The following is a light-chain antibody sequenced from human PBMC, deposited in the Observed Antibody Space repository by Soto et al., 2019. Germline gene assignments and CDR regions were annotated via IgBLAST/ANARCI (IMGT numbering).Light chain of an antibody. CDR3: QQYTNWPNT. CDR1: QSVGSN. Sequence: EIVMTQSPATLSVSPGERASLSCRASQSVGSNLAWYQQTAGQAPRLLIYGASTRATGIPARFSGSGSGTQFTLTFSSLQSEDFEVYSCQQYTNWPNTFGQGTKLDIK. V-gene: IGKV3-15*01. CDR2: GAS. J-gene: IGKJ2*01.